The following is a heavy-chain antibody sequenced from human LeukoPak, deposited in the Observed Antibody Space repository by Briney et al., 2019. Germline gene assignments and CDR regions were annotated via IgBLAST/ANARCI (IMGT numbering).Heavy chain of an antibody. CDR1: GFTICGYG. CDR2: IWYDGSNK. CDR3: ARRERYPYYFDY. D-gene: IGHD1-26*01. Sequence: GRNLSFYCAASGFTICGYGMHRVRPAQGMGLVWEVVIWYDGSNKYYADYVKGRFTISRDNSKNTLYLQMNSLGAEDTALYDCARRERYPYYFDYWGQGTLVTVSS. V-gene: IGHV3-33*01. J-gene: IGHJ4*02.